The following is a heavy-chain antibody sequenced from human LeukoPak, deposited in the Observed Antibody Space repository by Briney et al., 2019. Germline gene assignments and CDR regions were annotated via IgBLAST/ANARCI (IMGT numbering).Heavy chain of an antibody. Sequence: GGSLRLSCAASGFTFSSYSMNWVRQAPGKGLEWVSSISSSSSYIYYADSVKGRFTISRDNAKNSLYLQMNSLRAEDTAVYYCAGDSNDFWSGYYSYFDYWGQGTLVTVSS. V-gene: IGHV3-21*01. CDR3: AGDSNDFWSGYYSYFDY. CDR1: GFTFSSYS. CDR2: ISSSSSYI. J-gene: IGHJ4*02. D-gene: IGHD3-3*01.